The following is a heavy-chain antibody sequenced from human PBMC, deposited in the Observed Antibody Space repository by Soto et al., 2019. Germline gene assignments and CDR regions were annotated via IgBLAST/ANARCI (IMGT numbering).Heavy chain of an antibody. CDR2: TYYRSKWYY. CDR3: ARSNLAARPILRYWIDY. J-gene: IGHJ4*02. CDR1: GDTVSNTRAA. Sequence: SQTLSLTCAISGDTVSNTRAACNWIRTSPSRGLEWLGRTYYRSKWYYDYAVSVKSRMTINPDTSKNQFSLKLSSVTAADTAVYYCARSNLAARPILRYWIDYWGQGTLVTVSS. D-gene: IGHD6-6*01. V-gene: IGHV6-1*01.